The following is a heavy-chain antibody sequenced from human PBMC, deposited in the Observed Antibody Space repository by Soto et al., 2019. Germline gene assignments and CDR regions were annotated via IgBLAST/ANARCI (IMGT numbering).Heavy chain of an antibody. CDR3: EGTSGGSIDY. CDR1: GNTVPNYA. D-gene: IGHD3-10*01. J-gene: IGHJ4*02. V-gene: IGHV1-24*01. CDR2: FDAEDGDT. Sequence: GASVKVSCKASGNTVPNYAIHWVRQAPGKRLEWMGGFDAEDGDTNYSQHFQGRVTITEDTSTDTAYMELSSLRSEDTAVYYCEGTSGGSIDYWGQGTLVTVSS.